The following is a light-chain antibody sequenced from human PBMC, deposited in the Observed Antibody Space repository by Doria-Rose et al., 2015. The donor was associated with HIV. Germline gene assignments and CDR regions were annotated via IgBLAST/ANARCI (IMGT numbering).Light chain of an antibody. CDR3: QQYYDTPS. CDR2: WAS. V-gene: IGKV4-1*01. CDR1: QSLLYTSKNY. J-gene: IGKJ3*01. Sequence: TQSPESLGMSLGGRATLNCKSNQSLLYTSKNYLAWYQQKPGQPPKLLTYWASTRQSGVPARFSGSGSGTDFTLTISSLEAEDVAVYYCQQYYDTPSFGPGTTVDIK.